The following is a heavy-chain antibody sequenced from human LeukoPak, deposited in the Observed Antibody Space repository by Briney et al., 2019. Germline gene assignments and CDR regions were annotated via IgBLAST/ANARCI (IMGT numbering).Heavy chain of an antibody. J-gene: IGHJ5*02. CDR3: ARDIVVVPAANQVVNWFDP. CDR2: VYTSGST. D-gene: IGHD2-2*01. Sequence: SETLSLTCTVSGGSISSGSYYWGWIRQPAGKGLEWIGRVYTSGSTNYNPSLKSRVTISVDTSKNQFSLKLSSVTAADTAVYYCARDIVVVPAANQVVNWFDPWGQGTLVTVSS. CDR1: GGSISSGSYY. V-gene: IGHV4-61*02.